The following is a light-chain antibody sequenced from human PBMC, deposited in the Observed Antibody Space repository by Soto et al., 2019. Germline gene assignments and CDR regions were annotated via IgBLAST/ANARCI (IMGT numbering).Light chain of an antibody. Sequence: SVLTQPPSVSGAPGQRVTISFTGGTSNIGAGYDVHWYQQLPGTAPKLLIYGNSNRPSGVPDRFSGSKSGTSASLAITGLQAEDEVDYYCPPNDIRLSCYVFGTGTKVIXL. V-gene: IGLV1-40*01. J-gene: IGLJ1*01. CDR2: GNS. CDR1: TSNIGAGYD. CDR3: PPNDIRLSCYV.